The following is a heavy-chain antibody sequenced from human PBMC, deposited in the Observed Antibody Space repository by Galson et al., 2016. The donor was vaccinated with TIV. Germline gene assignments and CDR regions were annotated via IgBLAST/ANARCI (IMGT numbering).Heavy chain of an antibody. J-gene: IGHJ5*02. D-gene: IGHD3-22*01. CDR3: ARVKYDSSGFYFNWFDP. V-gene: IGHV3-74*01. CDR2: INSDGSRT. Sequence: SLRLSCAAPGFTFSSDWMHWVRQGPGKGLVWVSRINSDGSRTNYADSVKGRFTISRDNAKNTLYLQMNSLRAEDTAVYYCARVKYDSSGFYFNWFDPWGQGTLVTVSS. CDR1: GFTFSSDW.